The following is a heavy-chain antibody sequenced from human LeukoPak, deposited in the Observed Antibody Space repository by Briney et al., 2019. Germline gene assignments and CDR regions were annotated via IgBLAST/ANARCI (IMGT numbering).Heavy chain of an antibody. CDR1: GFTVSSNY. CDR2: IYSGGST. V-gene: IGHV3-53*01. Sequence: GGSLRLSCAASGFTVSSNYMSWFRQAPGKGLEWVSVIYSGGSTYYADSVKGRFTISRDNSKNTLYLQMNSLRAEDTAVYYCARSPGGSYSPVGYFDYWGQGTLVTVSS. J-gene: IGHJ4*02. CDR3: ARSPGGSYSPVGYFDY. D-gene: IGHD1-26*01.